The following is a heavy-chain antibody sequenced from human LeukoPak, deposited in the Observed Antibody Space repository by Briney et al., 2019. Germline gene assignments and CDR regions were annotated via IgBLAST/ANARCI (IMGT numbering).Heavy chain of an antibody. V-gene: IGHV3-23*01. CDR2: ISGSGSST. D-gene: IGHD6-13*01. J-gene: IGHJ6*02. Sequence: GGSLRLSCAASGFTFSNCAMSWVRQAPEKGLEWVSGISGSGSSTYYADSVKGRFTISRDNSENTLSLQMNSLRADDTAIYYCAKGLNIAAAGTYYYYGMDVWGQGTTVIVSS. CDR1: GFTFSNCA. CDR3: AKGLNIAAAGTYYYYGMDV.